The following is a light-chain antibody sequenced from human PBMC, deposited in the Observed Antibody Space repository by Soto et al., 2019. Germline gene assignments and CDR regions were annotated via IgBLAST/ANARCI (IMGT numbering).Light chain of an antibody. CDR3: CSYTSDITQV. Sequence: QSALTQPASVSGSPGQSITISCTGSSSDVGSYNLVSWYQQHPGKAPKLMIYEGTKRPSGVSNRFSGSKSGNTASLTISGLQAEDEADYFCCSYTSDITQVFGGGTKLTVL. CDR1: SSDVGSYNL. CDR2: EGT. J-gene: IGLJ2*01. V-gene: IGLV2-14*02.